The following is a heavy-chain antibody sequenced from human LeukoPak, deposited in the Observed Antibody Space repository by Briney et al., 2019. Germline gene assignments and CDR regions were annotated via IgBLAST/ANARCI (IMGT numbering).Heavy chain of an antibody. CDR3: ARVAATNDAFDI. CDR1: AYTFTAYY. V-gene: IGHV1-2*02. CDR2: LNPNSGGT. D-gene: IGHD2-15*01. Sequence: ASVKVSCKAPAYTFTAYYMHWVRQAPGQGLEWMGWLNPNSGGTNYAQKFHGRVTLTRDTSISTAYMELSSLRYDDTAVFYCARVAATNDAFDIWGQGTMVSVSS. J-gene: IGHJ3*02.